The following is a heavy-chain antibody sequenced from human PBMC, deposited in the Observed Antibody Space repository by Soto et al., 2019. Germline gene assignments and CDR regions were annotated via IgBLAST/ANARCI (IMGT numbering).Heavy chain of an antibody. CDR3: ARRGSASWRNWFDP. V-gene: IGHV4-39*01. Sequence: SETLSLTXSVSGGSITSTIDYWGWIRQSPGKGLEWIGNIYYDGSTFYNPSLKSRVTISVDTSKRQFSLRVSSVTAADTAVYYCARRGSASWRNWFDPWGQGTLVTVSS. CDR2: IYYDGST. D-gene: IGHD2-2*01. CDR1: GGSITSTIDY. J-gene: IGHJ5*02.